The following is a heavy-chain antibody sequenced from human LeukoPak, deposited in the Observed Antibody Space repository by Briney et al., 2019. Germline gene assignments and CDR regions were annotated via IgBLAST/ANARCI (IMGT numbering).Heavy chain of an antibody. CDR2: IYSGGST. V-gene: IGHV3-66*01. CDR1: RFTVSSHY. D-gene: IGHD6-19*01. CDR3: AKGPRASGWTYFDY. Sequence: GGALRLSFATTRFTVSSHYITRVRKSTGKGLEWVSLIYSGGSTYYADSVRGRFTICRDNYKKALYLQMRSLRVEDTAVYYCAKGPRASGWTYFDYWGQGTLVTVSS. J-gene: IGHJ4*02.